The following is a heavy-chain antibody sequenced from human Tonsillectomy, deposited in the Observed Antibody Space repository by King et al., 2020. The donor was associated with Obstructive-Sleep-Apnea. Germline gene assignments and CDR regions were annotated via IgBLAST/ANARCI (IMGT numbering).Heavy chain of an antibody. CDR2: ISYDGSNK. CDR3: VRDFLGSAFDY. Sequence: VQLVESGGGVVQPGRSLRLSCAASGFTFSSYAMHWVRQAPGKGLEWVAVISYDGSNKYYADSVKGRFTISRDNSKNTLYLQMNSLRAEDTAVYYCVRDFLGSAFDYWGQGTLVTVSS. CDR1: GFTFSSYA. D-gene: IGHD1-26*01. V-gene: IGHV3-30*04. J-gene: IGHJ4*02.